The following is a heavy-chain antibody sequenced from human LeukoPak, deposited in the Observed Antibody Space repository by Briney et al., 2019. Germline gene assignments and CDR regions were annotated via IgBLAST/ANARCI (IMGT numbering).Heavy chain of an antibody. D-gene: IGHD4-17*01. Sequence: PGGSLRLSCAASGFTFSSYAMSWVRQAPGKGLEWVSAISGSGGSTYYADSVKGRFTISRDNSKNTLYLQMNSLRAEDTAVYYCARELFTVTPPKHRRYYGVDVWGQGTTVTVSS. CDR2: ISGSGGST. CDR3: ARELFTVTPPKHRRYYGVDV. CDR1: GFTFSSYA. V-gene: IGHV3-23*01. J-gene: IGHJ6*02.